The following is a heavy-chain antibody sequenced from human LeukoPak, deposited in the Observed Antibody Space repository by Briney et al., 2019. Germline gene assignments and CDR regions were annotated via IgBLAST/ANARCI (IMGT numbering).Heavy chain of an antibody. J-gene: IGHJ4*02. Sequence: SETLSLTCTVSGGSISSYYWSWIRQPPGKGLEWIGYVFYTGNTKYNPSLKSRVTISVDTSKNQFSLKLTSVTAADTAVYYCARGTIDYWGQGTLVTVSS. CDR1: GGSISSYY. CDR3: ARGTIDY. V-gene: IGHV4-59*01. CDR2: VFYTGNT. D-gene: IGHD3-10*01.